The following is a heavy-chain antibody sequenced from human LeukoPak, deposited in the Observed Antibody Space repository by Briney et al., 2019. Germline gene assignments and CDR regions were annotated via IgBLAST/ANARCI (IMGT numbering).Heavy chain of an antibody. V-gene: IGHV3-30-3*01. CDR2: ISYDGSNK. CDR1: GFTFSSYA. J-gene: IGHJ4*02. CDR3: ARDVGVVVVVAATAPDY. D-gene: IGHD2-15*01. Sequence: PGGSLRLSCAASGFTFSSYAMHWVRQAPGKGLEWVAVISYDGSNKYYADSVKGRFTISRDNSKNTLYLQMNSLRAEDTAVYYCARDVGVVVVVAATAPDYWGQGTLVTVSS.